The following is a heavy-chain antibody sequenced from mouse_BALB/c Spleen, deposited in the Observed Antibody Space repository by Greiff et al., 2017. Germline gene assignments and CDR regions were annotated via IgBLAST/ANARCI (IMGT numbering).Heavy chain of an antibody. Sequence: EVHLVESGGDLVKPGGSLKLSCAASGFTFSSYAMSWVRQTPEKRLEWVASISSGGSTYYPDSVKGRFTISRDNARNILYLQMSSLRSEDTAMYYCARGRITTYAMDYWGQGTSVTVSS. D-gene: IGHD1-1*01. CDR3: ARGRITTYAMDY. CDR2: ISSGGST. J-gene: IGHJ4*01. V-gene: IGHV5-6-5*01. CDR1: GFTFSSYA.